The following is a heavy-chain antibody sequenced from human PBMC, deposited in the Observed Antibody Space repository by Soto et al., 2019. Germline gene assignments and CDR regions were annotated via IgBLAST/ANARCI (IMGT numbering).Heavy chain of an antibody. CDR2: FYYSGST. CDR1: GGSISSYY. D-gene: IGHD6-13*01. V-gene: IGHV4-59*08. Sequence: PSETLSLTCTVSGGSISSYYWSWIRQPPGKGLEWIGYFYYSGSTNYNPSLKSRVTISVDTSKNQFSLKLSSVTAAYTAVYYCARRYSSSFDYWGQGTLVTVSS. CDR3: ARRYSSSFDY. J-gene: IGHJ4*02.